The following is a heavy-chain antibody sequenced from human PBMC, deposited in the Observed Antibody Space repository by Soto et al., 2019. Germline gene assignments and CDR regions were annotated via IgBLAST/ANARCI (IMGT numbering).Heavy chain of an antibody. CDR1: GFTFSSYG. J-gene: IGHJ6*02. D-gene: IGHD3-3*01. CDR3: ARVRGILELLLPYYYYGMDV. CDR2: IWYDGSNK. Sequence: QVQLVESGGGVVQPGRSLRLSCAASGFTFSSYGMHWVRQAPGKGLEWVAVIWYDGSNKYYADSVKGRFTISRDNSKNTLYLQMNSLRAEDTAVYYCARVRGILELLLPYYYYGMDVWGQGTTVTVSS. V-gene: IGHV3-33*01.